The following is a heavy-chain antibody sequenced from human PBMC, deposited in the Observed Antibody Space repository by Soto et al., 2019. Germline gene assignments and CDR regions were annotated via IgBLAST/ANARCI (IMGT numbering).Heavy chain of an antibody. Sequence: SETLSLTCTVSGGSINNYYWTWIRQPPGKGLEWIGYVYDTGSTNYNPSLKGRVTISIDTSKNQFSLKLSAVTAADTAVYYCARGLSYVDITGGSQWGQGTLVTVSS. D-gene: IGHD1-20*01. CDR3: ARGLSYVDITGGSQ. CDR2: VYDTGST. J-gene: IGHJ4*02. V-gene: IGHV4-59*01. CDR1: GGSINNYY.